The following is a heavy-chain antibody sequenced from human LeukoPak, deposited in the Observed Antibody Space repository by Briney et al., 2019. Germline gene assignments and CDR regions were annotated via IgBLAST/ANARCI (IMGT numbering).Heavy chain of an antibody. V-gene: IGHV4-4*07. J-gene: IGHJ4*02. CDR1: GGSISTYY. CDR2: IYTRGST. CDR3: ASTVAGIGYFDY. D-gene: IGHD6-19*01. Sequence: SETLSLTCTVSGGSISTYYWSWIRQPAGKGLEWIGRIYTRGSTNYNPSLKTRVTMSIDTSKNHFSLKPSSVTAADTAVYYCASTVAGIGYFDYWGQGTLVTVSS.